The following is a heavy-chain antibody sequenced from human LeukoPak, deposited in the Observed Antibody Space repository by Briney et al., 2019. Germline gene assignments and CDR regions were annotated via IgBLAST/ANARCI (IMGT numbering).Heavy chain of an antibody. CDR1: GFTFSSYT. D-gene: IGHD3-3*01. V-gene: IGHV3-23*01. Sequence: GGSLRLSCAASGFTFSSYTMNWVRQAPGKGLEWVSGITGSGGSTYYADSVKGRFTISRDNSKNTLYLQMNSLRAEDTAIYYCARDERLLSFLKWGQGTLVTVSS. CDR2: ITGSGGST. CDR3: ARDERLLSFLK. J-gene: IGHJ4*02.